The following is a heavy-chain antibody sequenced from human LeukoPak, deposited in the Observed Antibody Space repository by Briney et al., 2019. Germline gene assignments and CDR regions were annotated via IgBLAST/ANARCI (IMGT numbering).Heavy chain of an antibody. CDR1: GGTFSCYA. CDR3: ASSLGEYYDSSGYSY. J-gene: IGHJ4*02. Sequence: SVKVSCKASGGTFSCYAISWVRQAPGQGLEWMGGIIPIFGTANYAQKFQGRVTITADESTSTAYMELSSLRSEDTAVYYCASSLGEYYDSSGYSYWGQGTLVTVSS. CDR2: IIPIFGTA. D-gene: IGHD3-22*01. V-gene: IGHV1-69*01.